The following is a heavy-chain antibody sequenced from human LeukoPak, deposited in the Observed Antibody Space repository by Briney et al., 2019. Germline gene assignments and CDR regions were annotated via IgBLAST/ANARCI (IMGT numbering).Heavy chain of an antibody. Sequence: GGSLRLSCAASGFTFSNAWMSWVRQAPGKGLEWVGRIKSKTDGGTTDYAAPVKGRFTISRYDSKNTLYLQMNSLKTEDTAVYYCTTTFTMVRGVIPAPWGQGNLGTVSS. CDR2: IKSKTDGGTT. D-gene: IGHD3-10*01. CDR1: GFTFSNAW. V-gene: IGHV3-15*01. CDR3: TTTFTMVRGVIPAP. J-gene: IGHJ5*02.